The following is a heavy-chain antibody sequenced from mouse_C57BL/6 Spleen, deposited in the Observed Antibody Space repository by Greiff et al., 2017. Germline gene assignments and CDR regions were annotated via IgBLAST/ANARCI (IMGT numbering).Heavy chain of an antibody. D-gene: IGHD2-3*01. CDR1: GYTFTSSW. CDR3: ARNWNDEDY. J-gene: IGHJ2*01. V-gene: IGHV1-7*01. CDR2: INLSSGYP. Sequence: VQLQESGAELAKPGASVKWPCKASGYTFTSSWMPWVKQRLGQGLEWIGYINLSSGYPKYNQKFKDKATLTADKSSSTAYMQLSSLTYENSAVYYCARNWNDEDYWGQGTTLTVSS.